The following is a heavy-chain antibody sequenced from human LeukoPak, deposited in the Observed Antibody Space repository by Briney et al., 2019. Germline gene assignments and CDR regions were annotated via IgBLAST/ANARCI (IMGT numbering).Heavy chain of an antibody. J-gene: IGHJ4*02. Sequence: GGSLRLSCAASGFTFSKYWMLWVRHAPGKGLESVSRINTDGTVTTYADSVKGRFTVSRDNADNTMFLQMNSVRYEDTAVYYCATKQWLAPPPDSWGQGTPVTVSS. D-gene: IGHD6-19*01. CDR1: GFTFSKYW. CDR2: INTDGTVT. CDR3: ATKQWLAPPPDS. V-gene: IGHV3-74*01.